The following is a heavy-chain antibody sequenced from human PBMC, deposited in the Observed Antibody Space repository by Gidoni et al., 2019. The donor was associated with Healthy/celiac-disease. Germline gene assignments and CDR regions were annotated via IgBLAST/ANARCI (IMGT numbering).Heavy chain of an antibody. Sequence: EVQLVESGGGLVQPGGSLRLSCAASGFTFSSYAMSWVRQAPGKGLGWVSAISVSGGSTYYADSVKGRFTISRDNSKNTLYLQMNSLRAEDTAVYYCASLTGAERKLDYWGQGTLVTVSS. CDR2: ISVSGGST. CDR1: GFTFSSYA. J-gene: IGHJ4*02. D-gene: IGHD7-27*01. V-gene: IGHV3-23*04. CDR3: ASLTGAERKLDY.